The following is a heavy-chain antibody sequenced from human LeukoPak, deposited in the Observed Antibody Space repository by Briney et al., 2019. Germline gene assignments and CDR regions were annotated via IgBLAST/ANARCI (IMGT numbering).Heavy chain of an antibody. J-gene: IGHJ6*02. CDR2: INHSAST. CDR3: ARDDYYYDSSGYSESTGYYYYGMDV. D-gene: IGHD3-22*01. CDR1: GGSITSNW. Sequence: SGTLSLTCTISGGSITSNWWSWVRQPPGKGLEWIGEINHSASTNYNPSLKSRVTISVDTSKNQFSLKLSSVTAADTAVYYCARDDYYYDSSGYSESTGYYYYGMDVWGQGTTVTVSS. V-gene: IGHV4-4*02.